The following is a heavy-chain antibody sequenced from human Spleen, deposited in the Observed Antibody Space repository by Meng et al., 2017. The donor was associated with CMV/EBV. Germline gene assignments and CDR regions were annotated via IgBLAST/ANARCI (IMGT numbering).Heavy chain of an antibody. CDR3: AREVNTIFGRGNFDY. J-gene: IGHJ4*02. D-gene: IGHD3-3*01. CDR2: ITGSSNYK. V-gene: IGHV3-21*01. Sequence: GESLKISCAASGFTFRNYNMNWVRQPPGKGLEWVSSITGSSNYKYYADSLKGRFTISRDNAKNSLYLQMNSLRADDTAVYYCAREVNTIFGRGNFDYWGPGALVTVSS. CDR1: GFTFRNYN.